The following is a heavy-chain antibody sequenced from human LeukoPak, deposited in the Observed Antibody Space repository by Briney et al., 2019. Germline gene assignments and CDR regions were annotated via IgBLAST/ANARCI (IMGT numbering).Heavy chain of an antibody. CDR3: ARLEYYYDSSGYYPSWYYFDY. CDR2: IYSSGST. CDR1: GGSINSYY. Sequence: SETLSLTCTVSGGSINSYYWSWIRQPAGKGLEWIGRIYSSGSTNYNPSLKSRVTISVDTSKNQFSLKLSSVTAADTAVYYCARLEYYYDSSGYYPSWYYFDYWGQGTLVTVSS. J-gene: IGHJ4*02. D-gene: IGHD3-22*01. V-gene: IGHV4-4*07.